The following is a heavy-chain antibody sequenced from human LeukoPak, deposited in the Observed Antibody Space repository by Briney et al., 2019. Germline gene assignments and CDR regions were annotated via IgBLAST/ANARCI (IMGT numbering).Heavy chain of an antibody. Sequence: SQTLSLTCTVSGGSISSGGYYWSWLRQHPGKGLEWIGYIYYSGSTYYNPSLKSRVTISVDTSKNQFSLKLSSVTAADTAVYYCARGEDCTNGVCYTSWFDPWGQGTLVTVSS. D-gene: IGHD2-8*01. CDR2: IYYSGST. CDR3: ARGEDCTNGVCYTSWFDP. CDR1: GGSISSGGYY. V-gene: IGHV4-31*03. J-gene: IGHJ5*02.